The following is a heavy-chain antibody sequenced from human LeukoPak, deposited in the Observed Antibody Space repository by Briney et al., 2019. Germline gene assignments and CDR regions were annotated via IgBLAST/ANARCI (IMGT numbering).Heavy chain of an antibody. CDR1: GYTFTSYD. Sequence: SVKVSCKASGYTFTSYDINWVRQAPGQGLEWMGRIIPILGIANYAQKFQGRVTITADKSTSTAYMELSSLRSEDTAVYYCARGGSGSYYVSDAFDIWGQGTMVTVSS. J-gene: IGHJ3*02. CDR2: IIPILGIA. D-gene: IGHD1-26*01. CDR3: ARGGSGSYYVSDAFDI. V-gene: IGHV1-69*04.